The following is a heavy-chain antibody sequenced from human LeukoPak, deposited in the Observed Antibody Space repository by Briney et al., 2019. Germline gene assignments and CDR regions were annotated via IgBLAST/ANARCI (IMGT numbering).Heavy chain of an antibody. CDR3: ARNSREYSYGSVDY. V-gene: IGHV3-23*01. J-gene: IGHJ4*01. CDR1: GFTFSSYW. Sequence: GGSLRLSCAASGFTFSSYWMSWVRQAPGKGLEWVSAISGSGVSRYYADSVRGRFTISRDNSKNTLYLQMNSLRAEDTALYYCARNSREYSYGSVDYWGHGALVTVSS. CDR2: ISGSGVSR. D-gene: IGHD5-18*01.